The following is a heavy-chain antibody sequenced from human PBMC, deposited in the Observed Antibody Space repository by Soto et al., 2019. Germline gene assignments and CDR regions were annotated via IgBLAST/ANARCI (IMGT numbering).Heavy chain of an antibody. CDR2: INAANGNT. CDR1: GYTFISYA. Sequence: QVQLVQSGAEVKKPGASVKVSCKASGYTFISYAMHWVRQAPGQRLEWMGWINAANGNTKYSQKFQGRVTMTRDTSASTAYMELSSLRSEDRAVYYCARTSGYYFFDSWGQGTLVTVSS. V-gene: IGHV1-3*01. D-gene: IGHD3-22*01. CDR3: ARTSGYYFFDS. J-gene: IGHJ4*02.